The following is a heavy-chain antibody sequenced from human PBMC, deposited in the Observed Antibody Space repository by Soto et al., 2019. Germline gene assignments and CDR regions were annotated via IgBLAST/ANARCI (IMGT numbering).Heavy chain of an antibody. J-gene: IGHJ4*02. CDR2: IWYDGSNK. V-gene: IGHV3-33*01. D-gene: IGHD2-2*01. Sequence: GGSLRLSCAASGFTFSSYGMHWVRQAPGKGLEWVAVIWYDGSNKYYADSVKGRFTISRDNSKNTLYLQMNSLRAEDTAVYYCARDFEPLPAAIFGSFGYWGQGTLVTVSS. CDR1: GFTFSSYG. CDR3: ARDFEPLPAAIFGSFGY.